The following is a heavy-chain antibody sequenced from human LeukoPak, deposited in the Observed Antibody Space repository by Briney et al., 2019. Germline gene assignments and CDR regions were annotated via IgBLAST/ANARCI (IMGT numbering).Heavy chain of an antibody. V-gene: IGHV4-4*07. CDR3: ARDYRSSWTYYYYYYYMDV. J-gene: IGHJ6*03. D-gene: IGHD6-13*01. CDR2: IYTSGST. Sequence: PSETLSLTCTVSGGSISSYYWSWIRQPAGKGLEWIGRIYTSGSTNYNPSLKSRVTMSVDTSKNQFSLKLSSVTAADTAVYYCARDYRSSWTYYYYYYYMDVWGKGTTVTVSS. CDR1: GGSISSYY.